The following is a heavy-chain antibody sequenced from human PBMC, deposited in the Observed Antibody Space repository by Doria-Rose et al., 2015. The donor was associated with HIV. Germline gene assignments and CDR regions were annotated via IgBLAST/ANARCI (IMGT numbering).Heavy chain of an antibody. CDR1: GDSISSGDSF. J-gene: IGHJ4*02. CDR3: ARARNYGFPHFFDF. Sequence: QVQLQESGPGLVRPSQTLSLTCTVSGDSISSGDSFWSWIRQPPGKGPEWIGYISSSGTTYYYPSLRGRLTISLDASKIQFSLNRNSVTAADTAVYYCARARNYGFPHFFDFWGQGTLVTVSS. V-gene: IGHV4-30-4*01. CDR2: ISSSGTT. D-gene: IGHD3-10*01.